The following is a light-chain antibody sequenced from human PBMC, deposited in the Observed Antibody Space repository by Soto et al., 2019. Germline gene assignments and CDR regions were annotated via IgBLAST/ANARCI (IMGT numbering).Light chain of an antibody. Sequence: DIPMSRSPSSLSASVGDSVTITCRASQSINRWLAWYQQKPGRAPKLLIYDASNLQSGVPSRFSGSGSGTEFALTISSLQPDDFATYLCQEYNTYSWAFGQGTKVDIK. V-gene: IGKV1-5*01. CDR1: QSINRW. CDR3: QEYNTYSWA. CDR2: DAS. J-gene: IGKJ1*01.